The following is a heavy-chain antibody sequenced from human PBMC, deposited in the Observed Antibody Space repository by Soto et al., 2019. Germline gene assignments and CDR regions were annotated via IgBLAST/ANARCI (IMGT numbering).Heavy chain of an antibody. V-gene: IGHV3-30*18. D-gene: IGHD1-26*01. Sequence: QVQLVESGGGVVQPGRSLRLSCAASGFTFSSDGMHWVRQAPGKGMEWVAVISYDGSNKYYADSVKGRFTISRDNSKNPLYLQMNSLRAEDTAVYYCAKDEGATPHYYHYYYGMDVWGQGTTVTVSS. CDR1: GFTFSSDG. CDR2: ISYDGSNK. CDR3: AKDEGATPHYYHYYYGMDV. J-gene: IGHJ6*02.